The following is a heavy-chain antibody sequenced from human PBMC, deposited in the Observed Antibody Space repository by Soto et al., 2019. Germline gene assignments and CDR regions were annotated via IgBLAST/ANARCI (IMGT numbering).Heavy chain of an antibody. Sequence: QVQLVQSGAEVQKPGSSVKVSCKASGGTFSSYAISWVRQAPGQGLEWMGGIIPIFGTANYAQKFQGRVTITADESTSTAYMELSSLRSEDTAVYYCARENPSGYDILTAEFDYWGQGTLVTVSS. V-gene: IGHV1-69*01. D-gene: IGHD3-9*01. CDR2: IIPIFGTA. CDR1: GGTFSSYA. CDR3: ARENPSGYDILTAEFDY. J-gene: IGHJ4*02.